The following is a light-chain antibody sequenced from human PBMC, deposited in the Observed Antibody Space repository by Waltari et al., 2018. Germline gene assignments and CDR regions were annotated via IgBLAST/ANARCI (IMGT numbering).Light chain of an antibody. CDR1: QGINTY. CDR3: LQYNSDPLT. CDR2: AAS. J-gene: IGKJ1*01. Sequence: DIQMTQSPSSLSASAGDRVTITCRASQGINTYLNWYQQKAGKPPKRLIYAASSLESGVPSRFSGSGSGTDFTLTISSLQPEDFATYYCLQYNSDPLTFGQGTKVEIK. V-gene: IGKV1-17*01.